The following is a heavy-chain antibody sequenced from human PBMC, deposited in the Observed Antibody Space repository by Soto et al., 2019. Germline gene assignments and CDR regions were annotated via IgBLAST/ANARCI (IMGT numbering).Heavy chain of an antibody. CDR3: ARGVRDPRFFGRAYFYGMDV. V-gene: IGHV4-34*01. Sequence: QVQLQQWGAGLLKPSETLSLTCAVYSGSFSGYFWSWIRQPPGKGLGWIGEINPSGSTNYNPALESRRSVSVAGSKNQFSLGLSSVTVADTAVYYCARGVRDPRFFGRAYFYGMDVWGQGTTVTVSS. CDR1: SGSFSGYF. D-gene: IGHD3-3*01. J-gene: IGHJ6*02. CDR2: INPSGST.